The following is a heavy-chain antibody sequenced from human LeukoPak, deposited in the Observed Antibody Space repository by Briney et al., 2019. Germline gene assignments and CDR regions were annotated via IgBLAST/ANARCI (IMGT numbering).Heavy chain of an antibody. D-gene: IGHD6-19*01. CDR2: IKSKIHGGTI. V-gene: IGHV3-15*01. J-gene: IGHJ4*02. CDR1: GFTFDKAW. Sequence: GGSLRLSCAASGFTFDKAWMTWVRQAPGKALEWVGRIKSKIHGGTIDYAAPVKGRFTISRDDSENTVYLQMSSLRTEDTAMYYCTTSPVSGIGYWGQGIQVTVSS. CDR3: TTSPVSGIGY.